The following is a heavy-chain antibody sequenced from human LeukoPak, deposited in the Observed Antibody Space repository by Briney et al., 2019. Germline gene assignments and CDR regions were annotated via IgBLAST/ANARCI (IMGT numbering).Heavy chain of an antibody. CDR3: ARDCSIGGDCPSRGMDV. Sequence: ASVKVSCKASGYTFTGYHMHWVRQAPGQGLEWMGRINPNSGDTNSAQKFHGRVALTRDTSISTAFMELTRLRSEDTAVYYCARDCSIGGDCPSRGMDVWGQGTTVTVSS. CDR1: GYTFTGYH. J-gene: IGHJ6*02. CDR2: INPNSGDT. D-gene: IGHD2-21*02. V-gene: IGHV1-2*06.